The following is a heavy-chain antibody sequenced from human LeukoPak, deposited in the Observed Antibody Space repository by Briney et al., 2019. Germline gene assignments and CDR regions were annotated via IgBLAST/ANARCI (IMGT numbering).Heavy chain of an antibody. CDR3: ARDDYYYDSSGYYYVAFDI. CDR1: GGSISSGGYS. Sequence: KPSETLSLTCAVSGGSISSGGYSWSWIRQPPGKGLEWIGYIYHSGSTYYNPSLKSRVTISVDTSKNQFSLKLSSVTAADTAVYYCARDDYYYDSSGYYYVAFDIWGQGTMVTVSS. D-gene: IGHD3-22*01. CDR2: IYHSGST. J-gene: IGHJ3*02. V-gene: IGHV4-30-2*01.